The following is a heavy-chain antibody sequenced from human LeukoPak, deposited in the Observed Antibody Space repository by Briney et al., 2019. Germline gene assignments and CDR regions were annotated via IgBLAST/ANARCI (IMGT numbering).Heavy chain of an antibody. Sequence: ASVKVSCKASGGTFSSYAISWVRQAPGQGLEWMGGIIPIFGTANYAQKFQGRVTITTDESTSTAYMELSSLRSEDTAVYYCARASNGPRDYDYVWGSYHKLHDAFDIWGQGTMVTVSS. CDR1: GGTFSSYA. V-gene: IGHV1-69*05. D-gene: IGHD3-16*02. CDR3: ARASNGPRDYDYVWGSYHKLHDAFDI. J-gene: IGHJ3*02. CDR2: IIPIFGTA.